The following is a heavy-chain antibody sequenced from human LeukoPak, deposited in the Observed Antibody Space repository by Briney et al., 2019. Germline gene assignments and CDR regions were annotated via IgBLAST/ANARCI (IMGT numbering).Heavy chain of an antibody. V-gene: IGHV4-34*01. CDR2: INHSGST. D-gene: IGHD2-15*01. CDR3: ARLNCSGGSCYPDY. CDR1: GGSISGYY. Sequence: SETLSLTFAVYGGSISGYYWSWMGQPPGKGLVGMGEINHSGSTNYNPSLKSRVTISVDTSTNQFSLKLSSVTAADTAVYYCARLNCSGGSCYPDYWGQGTLVTVSS. J-gene: IGHJ4*02.